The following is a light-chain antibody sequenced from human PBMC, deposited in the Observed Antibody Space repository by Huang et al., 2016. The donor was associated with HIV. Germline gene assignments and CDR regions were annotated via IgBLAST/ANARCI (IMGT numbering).Light chain of an antibody. V-gene: IGKV1-5*01. J-gene: IGKJ2*01. CDR3: QQFDNYPYT. CDR2: DAS. Sequence: DIQMTQSPSTLSAFVGDRVTITCRASLPISTWLAWYQQKPGKAPKLLIYDASSLESGVPSRFSGSHSGTEFTLTISSLQPDDFATYYCQQFDNYPYTFGQGTKLEIK. CDR1: LPISTW.